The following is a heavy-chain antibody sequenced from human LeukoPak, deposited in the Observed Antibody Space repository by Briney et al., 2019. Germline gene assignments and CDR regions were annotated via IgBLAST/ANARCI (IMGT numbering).Heavy chain of an antibody. J-gene: IGHJ4*02. Sequence: GGSLRLSCAAPGFTFSDYYMSWIRQAPGKGLEWASYFSSSGSTIYYADSVKGRFTISRDNAKNSLYLQMNSLRAEDTAVYYCARSRRALYSGSSLGYWGQGTLVTVSS. CDR1: GFTFSDYY. V-gene: IGHV3-11*01. CDR2: FSSSGSTI. CDR3: ARSRRALYSGSSLGY. D-gene: IGHD1-26*01.